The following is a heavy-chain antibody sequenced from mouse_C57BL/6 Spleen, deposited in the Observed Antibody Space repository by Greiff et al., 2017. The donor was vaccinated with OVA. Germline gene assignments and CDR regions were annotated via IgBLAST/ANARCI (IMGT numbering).Heavy chain of an antibody. J-gene: IGHJ2*01. V-gene: IGHV6-3*01. D-gene: IGHD1-3*01. Sequence: EVKLEESGGGLVQPGGSMKLSCVASGFTFSNYWMNWVRQSPEKGLEWVAQIRLKSDNYATHYAESVKGRFTISRDDSKSSVYLQMNNLRAEDTGIYYCTGWISIYDYVDYWGQGTTLTVSS. CDR2: IRLKSDNYAT. CDR3: TGWISIYDYVDY. CDR1: GFTFSNYW.